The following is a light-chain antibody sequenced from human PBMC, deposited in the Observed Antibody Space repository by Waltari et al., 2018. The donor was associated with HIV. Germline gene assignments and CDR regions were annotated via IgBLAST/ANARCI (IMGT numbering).Light chain of an antibody. CDR2: SAS. J-gene: IGKJ3*01. CDR1: QAIGTS. Sequence: DIQLTQSPSFMYASIGDRVTITCRASQAIGTSLAWFQLQPGQAPKLLISSASDLQRGVPSRFSGSGAGTTFTLTIGSLQPEDFTTYFCHQADSFPLTFGPGTKVD. CDR3: HQADSFPLT. V-gene: IGKV1-12*01.